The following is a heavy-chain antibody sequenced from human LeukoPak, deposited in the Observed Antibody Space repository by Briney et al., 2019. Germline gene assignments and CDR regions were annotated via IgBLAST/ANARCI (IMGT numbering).Heavy chain of an antibody. CDR2: IHYSGST. J-gene: IGHJ4*02. Sequence: SETLSLTCTVSGGSISSYYWSWIRQPPGKGLEWIGYIHYSGSTNYNPSPKSRVTISVDTSKNQFSLKLSSVTAADTAVYYCAYSGWSLYYFDYWGQGTLVTVSS. V-gene: IGHV4-59*01. CDR3: AYSGWSLYYFDY. CDR1: GGSISSYY. D-gene: IGHD6-19*01.